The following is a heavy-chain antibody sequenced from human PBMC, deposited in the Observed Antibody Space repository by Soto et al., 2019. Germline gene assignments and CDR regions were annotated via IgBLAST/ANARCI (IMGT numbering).Heavy chain of an antibody. CDR1: GDSIVNFY. CDR2: LSASGRT. V-gene: IGHV4-4*07. CDR3: ARGMGRYFDL. D-gene: IGHD2-8*01. Sequence: TSETLSLTSCSSGDSIVNFYWSWIRHPAGKGLESLGRLSASGRTNYSPSLQSRVTMSLDRSKNRFSLRLTSVSAADTAVYFCARGMGRYFDLWGRGTLVTVSS. J-gene: IGHJ2*01.